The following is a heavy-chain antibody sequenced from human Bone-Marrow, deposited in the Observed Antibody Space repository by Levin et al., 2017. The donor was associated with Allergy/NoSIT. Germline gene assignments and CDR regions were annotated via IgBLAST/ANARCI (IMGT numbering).Heavy chain of an antibody. CDR2: SRNKANSYIT. D-gene: IGHD6-25*01. Sequence: PGESLKISCATSGFTFSDHYIEWVRQAPGKGLEWVGRSRNKANSYITEYAASVEGRFTISRDDSMKSLYLQMNSLRIEDTALYYCARERMGYSSGYGTDVWGQGTTVTIAS. V-gene: IGHV3-72*01. CDR3: ARERMGYSSGYGTDV. CDR1: GFTFSDHY. J-gene: IGHJ6*02.